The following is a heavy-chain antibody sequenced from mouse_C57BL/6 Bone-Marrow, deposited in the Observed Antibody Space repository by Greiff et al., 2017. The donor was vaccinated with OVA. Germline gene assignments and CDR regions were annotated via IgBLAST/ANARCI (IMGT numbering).Heavy chain of an antibody. D-gene: IGHD4-1*01. Sequence: EVQLVESGGDLVKPGGSLKLSCAASGFTFSSYGMSWVRQTPDKRLEWVATISSGGSYTYYPDSVKVRFTISRDNAKNTLYLQMSSLKSEDTAMYYCAKTGTAYYFDYWGQGTTLTVSS. CDR1: GFTFSSYG. CDR2: ISSGGSYT. CDR3: AKTGTAYYFDY. V-gene: IGHV5-6*01. J-gene: IGHJ2*01.